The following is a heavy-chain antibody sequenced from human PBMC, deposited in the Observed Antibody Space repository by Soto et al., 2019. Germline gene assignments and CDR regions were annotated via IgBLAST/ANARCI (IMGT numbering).Heavy chain of an antibody. D-gene: IGHD5-12*01. CDR3: AEGGFYDGFDY. J-gene: IGHJ4*02. Sequence: GGSLRLSCAASGFTFSNFAMSWVRQAPGMGLEWVSSVTSSSDRTYYAASVKGRFTISRDNSKNTVFLQMNSLRAEDTAVYYCAEGGFYDGFDYWGQGTLVTVSS. V-gene: IGHV3-23*01. CDR1: GFTFSNFA. CDR2: VTSSSDRT.